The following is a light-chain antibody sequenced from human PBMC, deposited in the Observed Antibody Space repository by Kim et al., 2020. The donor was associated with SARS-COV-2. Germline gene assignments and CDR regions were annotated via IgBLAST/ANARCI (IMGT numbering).Light chain of an antibody. V-gene: IGKV1-5*03. Sequence: LSASVGDRVTITCRASQSISSWLAWYQQKPGKAPKLLIYKASSLESGVPSRFSGSGSGTEFTLTISSLQPDDFATYYCQQYNSYHTFGQGTKLEIK. CDR3: QQYNSYHT. J-gene: IGKJ2*01. CDR1: QSISSW. CDR2: KAS.